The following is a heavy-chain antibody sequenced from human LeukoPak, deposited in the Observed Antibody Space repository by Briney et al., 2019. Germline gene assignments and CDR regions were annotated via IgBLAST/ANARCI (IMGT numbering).Heavy chain of an antibody. V-gene: IGHV4-34*01. Sequence: NPSETLSLTCAVYGGSFSGYYWSWIRQPPGKGLEWIGEINHIGSPNYNPSLKSRVTISVDTSKNQFSLKLSSVTAADTAVYYCARGGAGADYDFWSGPTRVYYFDYWGQGTLVTVSS. D-gene: IGHD3-3*01. CDR1: GGSFSGYY. J-gene: IGHJ4*02. CDR3: ARGGAGADYDFWSGPTRVYYFDY. CDR2: INHIGSP.